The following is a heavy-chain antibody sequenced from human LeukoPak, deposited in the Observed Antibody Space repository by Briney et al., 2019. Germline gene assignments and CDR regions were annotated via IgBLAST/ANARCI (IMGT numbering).Heavy chain of an antibody. CDR2: ISANNGDT. D-gene: IGHD1-26*01. CDR1: GYTFTSYG. J-gene: IGHJ4*02. V-gene: IGHV1-18*01. Sequence: ASVKVSCKASGYTFTSYGISWVRQAPGQGLEWVGWISANNGDTDYAQKFQARVTMTTDTSTNTAYMELRSLRSDDTAVYYCARESHVAREDSWGQGTLVIVSS. CDR3: ARESHVAREDS.